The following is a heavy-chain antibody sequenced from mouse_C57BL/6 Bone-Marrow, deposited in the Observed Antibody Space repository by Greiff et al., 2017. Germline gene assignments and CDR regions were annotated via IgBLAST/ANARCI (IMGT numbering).Heavy chain of an antibody. Sequence: EVKLMESGAELVRPGASVKLSCTASGFNIKDDYMHWVKQRPEQGLEWSGWIDPENGDTEYASKFQGKATITADTSSNTAYLQLSSLTSEDTAVYYCTMNAMDYWGQGTSVTVSS. CDR1: GFNIKDDY. CDR3: TMNAMDY. CDR2: IDPENGDT. J-gene: IGHJ4*01. V-gene: IGHV14-4*01.